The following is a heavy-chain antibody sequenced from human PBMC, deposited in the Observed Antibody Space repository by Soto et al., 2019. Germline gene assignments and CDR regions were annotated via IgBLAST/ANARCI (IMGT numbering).Heavy chain of an antibody. CDR2: ISYDGSNK. Sequence: QPGGSLRLSCAASGFTFSSYAMHWVRQAPGKGLEWVAVISYDGSNKYYADSVKGRFTISRDNSKNTLYLQMSSLRAEDTAVYYCARDFRGSFDYWGQGTLVTVSS. J-gene: IGHJ4*02. D-gene: IGHD3-16*01. CDR1: GFTFSSYA. CDR3: ARDFRGSFDY. V-gene: IGHV3-30-3*01.